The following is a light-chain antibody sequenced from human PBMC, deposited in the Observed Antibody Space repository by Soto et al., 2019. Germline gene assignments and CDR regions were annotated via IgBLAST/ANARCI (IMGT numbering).Light chain of an antibody. J-gene: IGKJ2*01. CDR3: QQYDSHPYT. V-gene: IGKV1-5*03. CDR2: EAS. Sequence: DIQLTQFPPTLSASVGDRVIITCRTSQDINGWLAWYLQKPGIAPDLLIYEASTLHTGVPSRFSGGGSGTEFTLSISSLQPDDSATFYCQQYDSHPYTFGQGTRLEIE. CDR1: QDINGW.